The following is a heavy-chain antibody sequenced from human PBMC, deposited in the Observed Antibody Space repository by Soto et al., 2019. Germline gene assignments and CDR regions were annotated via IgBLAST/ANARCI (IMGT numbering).Heavy chain of an antibody. CDR1: GFTFSSFA. J-gene: IGHJ6*02. CDR3: AKVLEGYSYFSYYYGMDV. V-gene: IGHV3-23*01. CDR2: ISGSGGGT. Sequence: GGSLRLSCAASGFTFSSFAMSWVRQAPGKGLDWVSAISGSGGGTYSADSVKGRFTISRDNSKNTLYLQMSSLRAEDTAVYYCAKVLEGYSYFSYYYGMDVWGQGTTVTVSS. D-gene: IGHD5-18*01.